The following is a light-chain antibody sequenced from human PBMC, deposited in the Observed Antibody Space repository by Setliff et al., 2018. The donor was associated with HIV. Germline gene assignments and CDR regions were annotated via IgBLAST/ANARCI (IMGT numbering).Light chain of an antibody. V-gene: IGKV3-15*01. CDR1: QSVSSN. J-gene: IGKJ4*01. CDR2: GAS. CDR3: QQYNNWPLT. Sequence: IVMTQSPATLSVSPGGRATLSCRASQSVSSNLAWYQQKPGQAPRLLIYGASTRATGIPASFSGSGSGTEFTLTISSLQSEDFAVYYCQQYNNWPLTFGGGTKVDIK.